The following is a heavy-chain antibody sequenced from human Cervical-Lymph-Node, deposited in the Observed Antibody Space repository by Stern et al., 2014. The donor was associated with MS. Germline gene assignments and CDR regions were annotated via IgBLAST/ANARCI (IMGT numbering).Heavy chain of an antibody. CDR3: ARERSIHYPAFAP. CDR1: GGSFKSYA. CDR2: IVPMFAKA. Sequence: QDQLVQSGAEVKKPGSSVRVSCKASGGSFKSYAFNWLRQAPGQGLEWMGDIVPMFAKANYAQKFRGRVTVTADEATNTVYMELSFLTSEDTAVYYCARERSIHYPAFAPWGQGTLVTVSS. D-gene: IGHD3-10*01. V-gene: IGHV1-69*12. J-gene: IGHJ5*02.